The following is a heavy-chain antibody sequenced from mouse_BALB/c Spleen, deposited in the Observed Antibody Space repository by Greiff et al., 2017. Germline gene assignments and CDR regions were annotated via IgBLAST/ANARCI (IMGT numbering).Heavy chain of an antibody. CDR2: IDPFNGGT. D-gene: IGHD4-1*01. J-gene: IGHJ2*01. V-gene: IGHV1S135*01. CDR1: GYSFTSYY. Sequence: VHVKQSGPELMKPGASVKISCKASGYSFTSYYMHWVKQSHGKSLEWIGYIDPFNGGTSYNQKFKGKATLTVDKSSSTAYMHLSSLTSEDSAVYYCARSGLGPYYFDYWGQGTTLTVSS. CDR3: ARSGLGPYYFDY.